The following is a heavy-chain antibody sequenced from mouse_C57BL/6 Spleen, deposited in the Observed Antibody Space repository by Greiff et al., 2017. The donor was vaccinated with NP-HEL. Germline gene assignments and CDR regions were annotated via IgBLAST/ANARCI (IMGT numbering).Heavy chain of an antibody. V-gene: IGHV1-82*01. D-gene: IGHD2-4*01. Sequence: QVQLQQSGPELVKPGASVKISCKASGYAFSSSWMNWVKQRPGKGLEWIGRIYPGDGDTNYNGKFKGKATLTADKSSSTAYMQLSSLTSEDSAVYFCARFDYEGYYYARDYWGQGTSVTVSS. CDR2: IYPGDGDT. J-gene: IGHJ4*01. CDR1: GYAFSSSW. CDR3: ARFDYEGYYYARDY.